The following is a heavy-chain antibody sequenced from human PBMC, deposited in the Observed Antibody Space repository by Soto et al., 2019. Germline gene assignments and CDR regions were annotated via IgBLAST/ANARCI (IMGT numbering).Heavy chain of an antibody. D-gene: IGHD2-2*01. V-gene: IGHV4-34*01. CDR3: ASTCSSTRCYPHSYSNGMSA. Sequence: WETLSLTCAVYGGSFSGYYWSWIRQPPGKGLEWIGEINHSGSTNYNPSLNSRVTISVDTSKNQFSLKLSSVTAADTAVSYCASTCSSTRCYPHSYSNGMSAWAQGTTVPVS. J-gene: IGHJ6*02. CDR1: GGSFSGYY. CDR2: INHSGST.